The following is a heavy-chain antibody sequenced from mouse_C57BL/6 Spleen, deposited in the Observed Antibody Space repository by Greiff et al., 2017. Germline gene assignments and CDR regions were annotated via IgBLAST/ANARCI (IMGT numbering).Heavy chain of an antibody. Sequence: VQLQQPGTELVKPGASVKLSCKASGYTFTSYWMHWVKQRPGQGLEWIGNINPSNGGTNYNEKFKSKATLTVDKSSSTAYMQLSSLTSEDSAVYYCAREGSGYDWYFDVWGTGTTVTVSS. J-gene: IGHJ1*03. V-gene: IGHV1-53*01. D-gene: IGHD1-1*01. CDR2: INPSNGGT. CDR3: AREGSGYDWYFDV. CDR1: GYTFTSYW.